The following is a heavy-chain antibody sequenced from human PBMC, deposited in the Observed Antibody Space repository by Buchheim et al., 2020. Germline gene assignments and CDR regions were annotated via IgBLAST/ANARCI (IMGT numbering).Heavy chain of an antibody. CDR3: VRGTSPGGNTGVADY. CDR2: LGIDGSDP. Sequence: EVQLVESGGGLVQPGGSLRLSCAASGFTFSIYWMHWVRQAPGKGLVWVSRLGIDGSDPDYADSGRGRFTISRDNAKSTMFLQMNGLRDEDTAVYYCVRGTSPGGNTGVADYWGQGTL. V-gene: IGHV3-74*01. D-gene: IGHD3-16*01. J-gene: IGHJ4*02. CDR1: GFTFSIYW.